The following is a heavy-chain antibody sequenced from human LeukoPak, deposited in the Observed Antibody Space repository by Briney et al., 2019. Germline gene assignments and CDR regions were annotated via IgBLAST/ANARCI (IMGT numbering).Heavy chain of an antibody. D-gene: IGHD3-9*01. CDR1: GGSISSSSYY. CDR2: IYYSGST. CDR3: ARQALGYDDILTGYSHFGY. J-gene: IGHJ4*02. V-gene: IGHV4-39*01. Sequence: PSETLSLTCTVSGGSISSSSYYWGWIRQPPGKGLEWIGSIYYSGSTYYNPSLKSRVTISVDTSKNQFSLKLSSVTAADTAVHYCARQALGYDDILTGYSHFGYWGQGTLVTVFS.